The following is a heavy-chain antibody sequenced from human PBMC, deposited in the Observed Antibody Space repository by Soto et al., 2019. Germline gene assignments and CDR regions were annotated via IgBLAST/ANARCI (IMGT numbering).Heavy chain of an antibody. CDR2: VWYDGTDK. CDR3: ARTDCSSSDCPRDLVGAVTMDY. V-gene: IGHV3-33*01. J-gene: IGHJ4*01. D-gene: IGHD2-2*01. Sequence: QVYLVESGGGVVQPGRSLRLSCAASGFPFSTYAMHWVRQAPGKGLEWVAVVWYDGTDKNYADSVKGRFTISRDNSKSTLYLQMDHLRVEDTGVYHCARTDCSSSDCPRDLVGAVTMDYWGHGTPVTVSS. CDR1: GFPFSTYA.